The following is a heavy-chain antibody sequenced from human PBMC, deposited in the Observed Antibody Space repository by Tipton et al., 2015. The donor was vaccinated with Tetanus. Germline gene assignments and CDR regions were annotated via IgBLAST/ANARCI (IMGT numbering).Heavy chain of an antibody. CDR1: GGSIASDGAY. Sequence: GLVKPSETLSLGCTVSGGSIASDGAYWSWIRQHPGEGLEWIGYISNSGSTYYNPSLKSRVTISVDTSQKQISLKVNSVTAADTAVYYCARDHGITWGGMGYYYGMDVWGQGTTVTVSS. V-gene: IGHV4-31*03. CDR2: ISNSGST. J-gene: IGHJ6*02. D-gene: IGHD3-16*01. CDR3: ARDHGITWGGMGYYYGMDV.